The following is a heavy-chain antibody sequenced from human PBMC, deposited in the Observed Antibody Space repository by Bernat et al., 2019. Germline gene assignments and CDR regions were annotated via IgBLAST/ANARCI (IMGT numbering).Heavy chain of an antibody. CDR2: ISYDGSNK. V-gene: IGHV3-30-3*01. J-gene: IGHJ6*02. D-gene: IGHD3-9*01. CDR3: ARELAADIPSFSIYYYYDGMDV. CDR1: GFTFSSYA. Sequence: QVQLVESGGGVVQPGRSLRLSCAASGFTFSSYAMHWVRQAPGKGLEWVAVISYDGSNKYYADSVKGRFTISRDNSKNTLYLQMNSLRAEDTAVYYCARELAADIPSFSIYYYYDGMDVWGQGTTVTVSS.